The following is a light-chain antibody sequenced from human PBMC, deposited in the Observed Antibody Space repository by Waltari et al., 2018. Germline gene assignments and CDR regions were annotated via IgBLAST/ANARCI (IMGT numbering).Light chain of an antibody. Sequence: DIQMTQSPSSLSASVGDSITITCRASQSVSNYLNWYQHKPGKPPKLLIFGSSSLQSAVPSRFSGSGSGTDFTLTISSLQPEDFATYYCQQTYSVLYTFGQGTKLQI. CDR1: QSVSNY. V-gene: IGKV1-39*01. CDR2: GSS. CDR3: QQTYSVLYT. J-gene: IGKJ2*01.